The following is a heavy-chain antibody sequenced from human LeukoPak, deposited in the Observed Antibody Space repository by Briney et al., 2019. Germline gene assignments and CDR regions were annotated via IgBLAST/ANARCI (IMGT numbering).Heavy chain of an antibody. CDR2: IRSRPYGGTA. Sequence: GGSLRLSCSASGFTFGAYGMSWFRQAPGKGPEWVGFIRSRPYGGTAEYAASLKDRFTISRDDSNSIAYLQMNSLKTEDTAVYYCARGSSWYGVNEWGQGTLVTVSS. CDR3: ARGSSWYGVNE. V-gene: IGHV3-49*03. D-gene: IGHD6-13*01. CDR1: GFTFGAYG. J-gene: IGHJ4*02.